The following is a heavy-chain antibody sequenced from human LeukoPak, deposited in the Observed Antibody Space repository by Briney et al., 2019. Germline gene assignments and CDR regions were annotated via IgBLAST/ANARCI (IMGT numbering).Heavy chain of an antibody. J-gene: IGHJ4*02. D-gene: IGHD4-11*01. Sequence: SETLSLTCTVAAGSISSSYWSWIRQPPGKGLEWIGYIYYSGSTNYNPSLKSRVTISVDTSMNQFSLKLNSVTAADTAVYYCARQGPLTTAVTTRTNPFDYWGQGTLVTVSS. CDR2: IYYSGST. V-gene: IGHV4-59*08. CDR3: ARQGPLTTAVTTRTNPFDY. CDR1: AGSISSSY.